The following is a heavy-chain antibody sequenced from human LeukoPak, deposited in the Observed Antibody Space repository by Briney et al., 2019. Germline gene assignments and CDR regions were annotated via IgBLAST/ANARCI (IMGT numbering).Heavy chain of an antibody. Sequence: GGSLRLSCAASGFTVSSNYMSWVRQAQGKGLEWVSVIYSGGSTYYADSVKGRFTISRDNSKNTLYLQMNSLRAEDTAVYYCARDRYSSGWACNWFDPWGQGTLVTVSS. J-gene: IGHJ5*02. D-gene: IGHD6-19*01. CDR2: IYSGGST. CDR3: ARDRYSSGWACNWFDP. V-gene: IGHV3-53*01. CDR1: GFTVSSNY.